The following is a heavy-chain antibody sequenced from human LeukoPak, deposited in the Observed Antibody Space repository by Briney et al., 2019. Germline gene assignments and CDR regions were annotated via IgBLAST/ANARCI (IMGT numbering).Heavy chain of an antibody. V-gene: IGHV1-69*06. J-gene: IGHJ5*02. CDR3: ARDPPNYYGSGSYHNWFDP. D-gene: IGHD3-10*01. CDR2: IIPIFGTA. CDR1: GGTFSSYA. Sequence: SVKVSCKASGGTFSSYAISWVRQAPGQGLEWMGGIIPIFGTANYAQKFQGRVTITADKSTSTAYMELSSLRSEDTAVYYCARDPPNYYGSGSYHNWFDPRGQGTLVTVSS.